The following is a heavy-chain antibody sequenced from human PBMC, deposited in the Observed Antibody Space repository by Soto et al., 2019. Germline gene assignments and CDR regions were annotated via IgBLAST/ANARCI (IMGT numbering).Heavy chain of an antibody. CDR1: GCDFTAYD. J-gene: IGHJ6*02. CDR2: MNPINGAT. CDR3: GRGPSPRAPAGGTPYYYAMDV. V-gene: IGHV1-8*02. Sequence: ASVKVSCKASGCDFTAYDINWVRQASGQGLEWMGWMNPINGATGSARRFQGRVSMTRNTATNTAYLELTSLRSDDTAVYYCGRGPSPRAPAGGTPYYYAMDVWGQGTTVNVSS. D-gene: IGHD6-13*01.